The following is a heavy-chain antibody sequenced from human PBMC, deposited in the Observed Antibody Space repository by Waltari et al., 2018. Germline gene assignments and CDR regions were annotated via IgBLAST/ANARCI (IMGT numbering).Heavy chain of an antibody. CDR3: AKDWGGGTYTWAD. D-gene: IGHD3-16*01. Sequence: QVQLVESGGGLVKPGGSLTLSCAASGFTFSDSYMSWIRQAPGKGLEWISHISSSSSYTQSADSVKGRFTISRDNAKNALYLRMNRLRVEDTAVYYCAKDWGGGTYTWADWGQGTLVTVSS. CDR1: GFTFSDSY. J-gene: IGHJ4*02. CDR2: ISSSSSYT. V-gene: IGHV3-11*06.